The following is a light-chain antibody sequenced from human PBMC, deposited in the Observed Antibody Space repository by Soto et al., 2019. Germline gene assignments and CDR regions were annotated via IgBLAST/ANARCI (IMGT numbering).Light chain of an antibody. V-gene: IGKV4-1*01. Sequence: DIVMTQSPDSLAVSLGERATINCKSSQSVLYSSNNKNLIAWYQQKKGQPPRLLIYWASTREAGVPDRFSGSGSGKDFTLTISSLQAEDVAVYYCQQYYSPPRYTFGQGTKLEI. J-gene: IGKJ2*01. CDR2: WAS. CDR3: QQYYSPPRYT. CDR1: QSVLYSSNNKNL.